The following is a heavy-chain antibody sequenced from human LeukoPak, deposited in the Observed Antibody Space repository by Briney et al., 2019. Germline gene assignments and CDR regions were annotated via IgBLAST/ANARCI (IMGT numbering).Heavy chain of an antibody. D-gene: IGHD6-6*01. CDR2: IIPIFGTA. CDR1: GGTFSSYV. CDR3: ARDRLIAARSGGYNWFDP. Sequence: SVKVSCKASGGTFSSYVISWVRQAPGQGLEWMGGIIPIFGTANYAQTFQGRVTITTDESTSTAYMELSSLRSEDTAVYYCARDRLIAARSGGYNWFDPWGQGTLVTVSS. V-gene: IGHV1-69*05. J-gene: IGHJ5*02.